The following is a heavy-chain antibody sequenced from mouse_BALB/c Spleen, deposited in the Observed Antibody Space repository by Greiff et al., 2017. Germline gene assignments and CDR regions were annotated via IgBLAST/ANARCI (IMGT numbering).Heavy chain of an antibody. J-gene: IGHJ1*01. D-gene: IGHD2-14*01. V-gene: IGHV1S135*01. Sequence: EVQLQQSGPELVKPGASVKVSCKASGYSFTDYNMYWVKQSHGKSLEWIGYIDPYNGGTSYNQKFKDKATLTADKSSSTAYMQLSSLTSEDSAVYYCARWGRYDGGWYFDVWGAGTTVTVSS. CDR3: ARWGRYDGGWYFDV. CDR2: IDPYNGGT. CDR1: GYSFTDYN.